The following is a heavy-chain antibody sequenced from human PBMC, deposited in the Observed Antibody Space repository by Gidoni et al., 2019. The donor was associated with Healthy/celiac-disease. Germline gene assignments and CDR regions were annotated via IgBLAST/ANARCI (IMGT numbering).Heavy chain of an antibody. V-gene: IGHV1-2*06. Sequence: QVQLVQSGAEVKKPGASVKVSCKASGYTFTGYYMHWVRQAPGQGLEWMGRINPNSGGTNYAQKFQGRVTMTRDTSISTAYMELSRLRSDDTAVYYCARAIPYCSSTSCYSAGGEFDIWGQGTMVTVSS. CDR1: GYTFTGYY. D-gene: IGHD2-2*01. CDR2: INPNSGGT. J-gene: IGHJ3*02. CDR3: ARAIPYCSSTSCYSAGGEFDI.